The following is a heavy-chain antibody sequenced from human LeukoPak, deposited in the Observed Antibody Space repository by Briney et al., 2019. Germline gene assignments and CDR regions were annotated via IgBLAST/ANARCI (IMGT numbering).Heavy chain of an antibody. CDR2: ISSSGSTI. CDR3: ARFSYDYVWGSYRQKGRFDY. J-gene: IGHJ4*02. Sequence: PGGSLRLSCAASGFTFSSYEMNCVRQAPGKGLEWVSYISSSGSTIYYADSVKGRFTISRDNAKNSLYLQMNSLRAEDTAVYYCARFSYDYVWGSYRQKGRFDYWDQGTLVTVSS. D-gene: IGHD3-16*02. V-gene: IGHV3-48*03. CDR1: GFTFSSYE.